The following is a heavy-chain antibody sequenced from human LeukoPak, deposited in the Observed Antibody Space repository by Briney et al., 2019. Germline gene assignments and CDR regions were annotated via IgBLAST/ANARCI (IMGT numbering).Heavy chain of an antibody. J-gene: IGHJ4*02. CDR3: ARGVDHDYGDYYLDY. D-gene: IGHD4-17*01. V-gene: IGHV3-53*01. Sequence: GGSLRLSCAASGFTVSSNDMSWVRQAPGKGLECISVIYSGGSTDYADSVKGRLTISRDNSKNTLYLQMNSLRAEDTAVYYCARGVDHDYGDYYLDYWGQGTLVTVSS. CDR1: GFTVSSND. CDR2: IYSGGST.